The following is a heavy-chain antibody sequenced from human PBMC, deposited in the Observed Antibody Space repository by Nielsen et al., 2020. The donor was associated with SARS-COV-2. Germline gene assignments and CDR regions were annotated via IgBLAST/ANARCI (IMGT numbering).Heavy chain of an antibody. J-gene: IGHJ4*02. CDR1: GYTLTELS. CDR2: FDPEDGET. CDR3: AREGKGRTGSSWSLDY. D-gene: IGHD6-13*01. V-gene: IGHV1-24*01. Sequence: ASVKVSCKVSGYTLTELSMHWVRQAPGKGLEWMGGFDPEDGETIYAQKFQGRVTMTEDTSTDTAYMELSSLRSEDTAVYYCAREGKGRTGSSWSLDYWGQGTLVTVSS.